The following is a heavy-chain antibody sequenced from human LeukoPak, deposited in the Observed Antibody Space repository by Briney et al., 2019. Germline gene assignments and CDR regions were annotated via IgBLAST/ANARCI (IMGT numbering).Heavy chain of an antibody. D-gene: IGHD1-26*01. Sequence: KPSETLSLPCTVSGGSISSYFWSWIRQPPGKGLEWIAYIHYSENTNYNPSLKSRVTISVDTSKNQFSLKLSSVTAADTAVYYCARDRRWELLHAFDIWGQGAMVTVSP. J-gene: IGHJ3*02. V-gene: IGHV4-59*01. CDR1: GGSISSYF. CDR3: ARDRRWELLHAFDI. CDR2: IHYSENT.